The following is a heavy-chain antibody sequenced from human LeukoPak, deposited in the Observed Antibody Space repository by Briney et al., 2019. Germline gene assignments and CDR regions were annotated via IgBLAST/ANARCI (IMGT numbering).Heavy chain of an antibody. CDR2: IKSKTDGGTT. CDR3: TTDFPSSWHPFDP. CDR1: GFTFSNAW. D-gene: IGHD2-2*01. Sequence: PGGSLRLSCAASGFTFSNAWMSWVRQAPGKGLEWVGRIKSKTDGGTTDYAAPVKGRFTISRDDSKNTLYLQMNSLKTEDTAVCYCTTDFPSSWHPFDPWGQGTLVTVSS. V-gene: IGHV3-15*01. J-gene: IGHJ5*02.